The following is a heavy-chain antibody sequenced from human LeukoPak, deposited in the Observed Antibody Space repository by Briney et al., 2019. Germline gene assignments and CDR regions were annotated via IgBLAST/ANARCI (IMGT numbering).Heavy chain of an antibody. CDR1: GGSISSGGSS. D-gene: IGHD4-17*01. CDR3: ARDPTTVTKGLDI. Sequence: SETLSLTCAVSGGSISSGGSSWSWIRQPPGKGLEWIGYISYIGSTNYNPSLKSRVTISVDTSKKQFSLKLSSVTAADTAVYYCARDPTTVTKGLDIWGQGTMVTVSS. V-gene: IGHV4-61*08. CDR2: ISYIGST. J-gene: IGHJ3*02.